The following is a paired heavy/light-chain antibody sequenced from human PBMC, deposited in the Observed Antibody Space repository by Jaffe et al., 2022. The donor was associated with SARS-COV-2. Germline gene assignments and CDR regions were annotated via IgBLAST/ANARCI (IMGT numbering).Light chain of an antibody. CDR1: NNDVGGFNF. V-gene: IGLV2-14*01. CDR2: EVS. Sequence: QSALTQPASVSGSPGQSITISCTGTNNDVGGFNFVSWYQQHPGKAPRLMISEVSHRPSGVPDRFSGSKSGTTASLTISGLQAEDEADYYCSSYTTTSSFYLFGTGTKVT. CDR3: SSYTTTSSFYL. J-gene: IGLJ1*01.
Heavy chain of an antibody. J-gene: IGHJ4*02. CDR3: AREGGVAHERYSFHH. Sequence: QVQLQESGPGLVKSSQTLSLTCTVSGDSVSNTDYYWNWIRLSPLKGLEWVGYVDHSGTTFYNPSFKSRLAISVDTSNNQFSLRLTSVTAADAAVYYCAREGGVAHERYSFHHWGPGTQVTVSS. CDR1: GDSVSNTDYY. V-gene: IGHV4-30-4*01. D-gene: IGHD1-1*01. CDR2: VDHSGTT.